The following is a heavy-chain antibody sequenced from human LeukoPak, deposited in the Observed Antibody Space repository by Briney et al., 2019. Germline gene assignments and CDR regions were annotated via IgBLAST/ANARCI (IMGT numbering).Heavy chain of an antibody. Sequence: PSETLSLTCAVYGGAFSGYYWSWIRQPPGKGLEWIGEINHSGSTHYNPSLKSRVTISVDTSKNQFSLKLSSVTAADTAVYYCARRAYDSSGPGWFDPWGQGTLVTVSS. V-gene: IGHV4-34*01. CDR1: GGAFSGYY. CDR2: INHSGST. J-gene: IGHJ5*02. CDR3: ARRAYDSSGPGWFDP. D-gene: IGHD3-22*01.